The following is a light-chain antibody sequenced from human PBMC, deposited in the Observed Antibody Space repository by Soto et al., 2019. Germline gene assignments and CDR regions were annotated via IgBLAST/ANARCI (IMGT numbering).Light chain of an antibody. Sequence: EIVLTQSPGTLSLSPGERATLSCRASQSVSGSYLAWYQQKPGQAPRLLINGASSRATGIPDRFSGSGSGTDFTLTISRLEPEDFAVYYCQQYGTSPPSTFGQGTRLEIK. CDR2: GAS. J-gene: IGKJ5*01. V-gene: IGKV3-20*01. CDR3: QQYGTSPPST. CDR1: QSVSGSY.